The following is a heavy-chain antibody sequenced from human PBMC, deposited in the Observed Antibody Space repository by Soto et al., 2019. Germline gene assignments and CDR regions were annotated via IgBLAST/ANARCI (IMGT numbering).Heavy chain of an antibody. D-gene: IGHD3-9*01. Sequence: QVQLQESGPGLVKPSETLSLTCTVSGSSISSYYWSWIRQPPGKGLEWIGYIYYSGSTNYNPSLKSRVTISVDTSKNQFSLKLSSVTAADTAVYYCARQDYDILTGHANWFDPWGQGTLVTVSS. CDR3: ARQDYDILTGHANWFDP. CDR1: GSSISSYY. V-gene: IGHV4-59*08. CDR2: IYYSGST. J-gene: IGHJ5*02.